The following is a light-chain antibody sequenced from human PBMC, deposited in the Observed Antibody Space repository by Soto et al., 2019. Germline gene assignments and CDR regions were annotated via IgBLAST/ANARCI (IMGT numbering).Light chain of an antibody. V-gene: IGLV2-8*01. CDR2: EVS. Sequence: QSVLTHPPSASWSPGHSVTISCTGTSSDVGGYSYVSWYQQLPGKAPKLMIYEVSKRPSGVPDRFSGSKSGNTASLTVSGLQAEDEADYYCSSYAGSNRVFGTGTKVTVL. J-gene: IGLJ1*01. CDR1: SSDVGGYSY. CDR3: SSYAGSNRV.